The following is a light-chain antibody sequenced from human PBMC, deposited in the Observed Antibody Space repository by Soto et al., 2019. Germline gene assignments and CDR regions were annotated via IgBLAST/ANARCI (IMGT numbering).Light chain of an antibody. J-gene: IGKJ1*01. CDR1: QSVSSN. CDR2: GAS. CDR3: QQYNNWPPST. V-gene: IGKV3-15*01. Sequence: EIVMTQSPATLSVSPGERATLSCRASQSVSSNLAWYQQKPGQAPRLLIYGASTRATGIPARFSGSGSGTEFTLTISSLPSEDFAVYYCQQYNNWPPSTFGQGTKVDI.